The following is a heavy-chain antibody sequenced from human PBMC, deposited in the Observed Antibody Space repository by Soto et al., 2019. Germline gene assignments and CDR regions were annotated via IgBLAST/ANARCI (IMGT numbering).Heavy chain of an antibody. Sequence: QVQLLQCGTEANKPGSSAKVSCRASGGNFNTYTISWVRQAPGQGPEWLGRIIPILDIASYAQKFQGRVNITADKSTNTVYMELSSLRSEDTAVYFCARSLGLCTGSGCRDYWGQGTLVSVSP. V-gene: IGHV1-69*02. CDR3: ARSLGLCTGSGCRDY. D-gene: IGHD2-8*02. CDR2: IIPILDIA. J-gene: IGHJ4*02. CDR1: GGNFNTYT.